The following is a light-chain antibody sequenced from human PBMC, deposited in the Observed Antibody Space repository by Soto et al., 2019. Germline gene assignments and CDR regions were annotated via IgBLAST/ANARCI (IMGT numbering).Light chain of an antibody. CDR3: SSYTTSTTRLID. V-gene: IGLV2-14*03. CDR2: DVT. Sequence: SMLSQPASVCGYRGHSITISCTGTSSDVGGYNYVSWYQHHPGKAPKLIIYDVTNRPSGVSNPFSGSKSGNTASLTISGLQPEDEADYYWSSYTTSTTRLIDFGPVT. CDR1: SSDVGGYNY. J-gene: IGLJ1*01.